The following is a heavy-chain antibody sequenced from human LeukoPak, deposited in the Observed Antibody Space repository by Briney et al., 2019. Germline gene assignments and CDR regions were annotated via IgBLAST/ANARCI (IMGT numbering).Heavy chain of an antibody. Sequence: SETLSLTCTVSGGSISSSSYYWGWIRQPPGKGLEWIGEINHSGSTNYNPSHKSRVTISVDTSKNQFSLKLSSVTAADTAVYYCARSLVGNWFDPWGQGTLVTVSS. CDR1: GGSISSSSYY. CDR2: INHSGST. J-gene: IGHJ5*02. D-gene: IGHD2-15*01. CDR3: ARSLVGNWFDP. V-gene: IGHV4-39*07.